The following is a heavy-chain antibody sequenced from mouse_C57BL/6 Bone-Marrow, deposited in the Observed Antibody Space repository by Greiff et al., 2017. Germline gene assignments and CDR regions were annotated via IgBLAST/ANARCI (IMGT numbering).Heavy chain of an antibody. CDR3: ARPCGHAMDY. CDR2: IYPRSGNT. J-gene: IGHJ4*01. CDR1: GYTFTSYG. V-gene: IGHV1-81*01. Sequence: QVQLKQSGAELARPGASVKLSCKASGYTFTSYGISWVKQRTGQGLEWIGEIYPRSGNTYYNEKFKGKATLTADKSSSTAYMELLSLTSEDSAVYFCARPCGHAMDYWGQGTSVTVSS.